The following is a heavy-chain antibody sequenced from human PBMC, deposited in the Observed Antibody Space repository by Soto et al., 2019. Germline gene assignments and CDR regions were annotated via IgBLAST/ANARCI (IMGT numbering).Heavy chain of an antibody. V-gene: IGHV3-30*02. CDR2: IWYDGSNK. J-gene: IGHJ6*02. D-gene: IGHD5-18*01. CDR3: AKDWAMGSLLDYYYYYGMDV. Sequence: PGESLKISCAASGFTFSSYGMHWVRQAPGKGLEWVAVIWYDGSNKYYSDSVKGRFTISRDNSKNTLYLQMNSLRAEDTAVYYCAKDWAMGSLLDYYYYYGMDVWGQGTTVTVSS. CDR1: GFTFSSYG.